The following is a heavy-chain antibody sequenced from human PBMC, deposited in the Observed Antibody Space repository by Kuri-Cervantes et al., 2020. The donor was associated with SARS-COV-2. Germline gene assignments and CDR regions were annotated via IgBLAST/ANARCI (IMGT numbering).Heavy chain of an antibody. J-gene: IGHJ4*02. Sequence: GESLKISCAASGFTFSGHWIHWVRQAPGKGLVWVSRINPDGGYTNNADSVKGRFTLSRDNAKNMLFLQMNSLRAEDTAVYYCVRDGDHWNFDYWGQGTLVTVSS. CDR3: VRDGDHWNFDY. V-gene: IGHV3-74*01. D-gene: IGHD1-1*01. CDR1: GFTFSGHW. CDR2: INPDGGYT.